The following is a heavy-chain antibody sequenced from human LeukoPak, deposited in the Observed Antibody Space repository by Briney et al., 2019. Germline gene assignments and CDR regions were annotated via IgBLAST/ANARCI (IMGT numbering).Heavy chain of an antibody. D-gene: IGHD6-13*01. CDR1: GFTFSSYE. Sequence: PGGSLRLSCAASGFTFSSYEMNWVRQAPGKGLEWVSYISSSGSTIYYADSVKGRFTISRDNAKNSLYLQMNSLRAEDTAVYYCARDWGLSSSWDFDYWGQGTLVTVSS. J-gene: IGHJ4*02. V-gene: IGHV3-48*03. CDR2: ISSSGSTI. CDR3: ARDWGLSSSWDFDY.